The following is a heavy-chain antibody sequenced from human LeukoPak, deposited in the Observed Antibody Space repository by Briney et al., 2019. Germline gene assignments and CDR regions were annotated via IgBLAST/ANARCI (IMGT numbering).Heavy chain of an antibody. Sequence: GGSLRLSCAASGFTFADYGMSWVRQPPGKGLQWVSGINWNGGSTGYADSVKGRFTISRDNSKNTLYLQMNSLRAEDTAVYYCARLGKYSSGWYDFEYWGQGALVTVSS. CDR2: INWNGGST. CDR3: ARLGKYSSGWYDFEY. J-gene: IGHJ4*02. V-gene: IGHV3-20*04. D-gene: IGHD6-19*01. CDR1: GFTFADYG.